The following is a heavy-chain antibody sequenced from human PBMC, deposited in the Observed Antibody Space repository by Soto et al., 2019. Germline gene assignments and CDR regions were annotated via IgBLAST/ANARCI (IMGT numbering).Heavy chain of an antibody. V-gene: IGHV3-30*18. CDR1: GFTFSSYG. CDR2: ISYDGSNK. D-gene: IGHD3-22*01. CDR3: AKDQVVGITMIVVIYCGMDV. J-gene: IGHJ6*02. Sequence: QVQLVESGGGVVQPGRSLRLSCAASGFTFSSYGMHWVRQAPGKGLEWVAVISYDGSNKYYADSVKGRFTISRDNSKNTLYLQMNSLRAEDTAVYYCAKDQVVGITMIVVIYCGMDVWGQGTTVTVFS.